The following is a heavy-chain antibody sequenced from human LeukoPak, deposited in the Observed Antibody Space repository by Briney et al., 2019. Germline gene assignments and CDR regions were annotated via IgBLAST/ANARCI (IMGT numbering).Heavy chain of an antibody. CDR2: IYYSGST. V-gene: IGHV4-31*11. J-gene: IGHJ5*02. D-gene: IGHD5-12*01. CDR1: GGSFSGYY. Sequence: SETLSLTCAVYGGSFSGYYWSWIRQHPGKGLEWIGYIYYSGSTYYNPSLKSRVTISVDTSKNQFSLKLSSVTAADTAVYYCARGYSGYDQANYGGNWNWFDPWGQGTLVTVSS. CDR3: ARGYSGYDQANYGGNWNWFDP.